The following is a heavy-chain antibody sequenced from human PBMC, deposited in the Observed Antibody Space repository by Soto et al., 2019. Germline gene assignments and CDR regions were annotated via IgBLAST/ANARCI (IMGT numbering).Heavy chain of an antibody. J-gene: IGHJ2*01. D-gene: IGHD5-12*01. Sequence: QAQLVQSGAEMKQPGSSVKVSCKASGGTYSSYPINWVRQAPGHGLEWLGSFTPALGTANYPKKFQARLTITADKSASTTYLELRSLRSEGTGLYYCAREGGAGYGWEGYWFLDLWGRGTLVTVSS. V-gene: IGHV1-69*06. CDR3: AREGGAGYGWEGYWFLDL. CDR2: FTPALGTA. CDR1: GGTYSSYP.